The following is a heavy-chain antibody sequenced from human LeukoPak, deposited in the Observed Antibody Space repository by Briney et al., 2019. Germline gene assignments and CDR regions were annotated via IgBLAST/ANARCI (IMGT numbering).Heavy chain of an antibody. Sequence: GGSLRLSCAASGFTFSGYGIHWVRQAPGKGLEWVAYIRYDESYQYYVDSVRGRFTISRDNSKNMLFLQMNSLGAEGTAVYYCAAIAAAALYWGQGTQVTVSS. J-gene: IGHJ4*02. CDR1: GFTFSGYG. CDR3: AAIAAAALY. V-gene: IGHV3-30*02. CDR2: IRYDESYQ. D-gene: IGHD6-25*01.